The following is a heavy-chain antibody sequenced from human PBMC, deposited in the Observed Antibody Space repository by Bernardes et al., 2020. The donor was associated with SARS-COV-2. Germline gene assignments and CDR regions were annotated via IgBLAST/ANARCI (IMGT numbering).Heavy chain of an antibody. CDR1: GLTVSSDD. CDR3: ARGQRNLHYMDV. J-gene: IGHJ6*03. CDR2: IYSGGTT. Sequence: GGSLRLSCAASGLTVSSDDMTWVRQAPGKGLEWVSVIYSGGTTYYADSVKGRFTIPRDNSQSTVSLQMNSLRPEDTAVYYCARGQRNLHYMDVWGKGTTVTVSS. V-gene: IGHV3-66*02.